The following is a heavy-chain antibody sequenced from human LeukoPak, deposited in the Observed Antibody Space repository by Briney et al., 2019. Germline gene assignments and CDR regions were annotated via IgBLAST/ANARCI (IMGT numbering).Heavy chain of an antibody. D-gene: IGHD3-10*01. V-gene: IGHV4-59*02. CDR2: IYYSGST. J-gene: IGHJ2*01. Sequence: SETLSLTCTVSGGSVSSYYWSWIRQPPGKGLEWIGYIYYSGSTNYNPSLKSRVTLSLDTSKSQFSLKLSSVTAADTAVYYCARSPNYCGSVSYWYFDVWGRGTLVTVSS. CDR1: GGSVSSYY. CDR3: ARSPNYCGSVSYWYFDV.